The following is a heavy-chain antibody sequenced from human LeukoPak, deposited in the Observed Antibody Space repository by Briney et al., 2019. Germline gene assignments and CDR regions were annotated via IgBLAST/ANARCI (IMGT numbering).Heavy chain of an antibody. CDR2: INPNSGGT. D-gene: IGHD6-13*01. V-gene: IGHV1-2*02. CDR3: ARVMRIAAAGTGTNWFDP. Sequence: ASVKVSCKASGFTFTDYYMHWVRQAPGQGLEWMGWINPNSGGTNYAQKFQGRVTMTRDTSISTAYMELSRLRSDDTAVYYCARVMRIAAAGTGTNWFDPWGQGTLVTVSS. J-gene: IGHJ5*02. CDR1: GFTFTDYY.